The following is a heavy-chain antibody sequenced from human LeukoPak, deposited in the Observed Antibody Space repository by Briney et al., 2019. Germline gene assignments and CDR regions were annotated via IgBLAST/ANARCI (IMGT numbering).Heavy chain of an antibody. CDR2: VNHGGTT. D-gene: IGHD5-24*01. V-gene: IGHV4-34*01. J-gene: IGHJ5*02. CDR1: GGSVSGYY. CDR3: ARMTTILGWVDP. Sequence: SETLSLTCAVYGGSVSGYYWSWIRQPPGKGLEWIGEVNHGGTTNYNPSLKSRVTISVDTSKNQFSLNLSSVTAADTAVYYCARMTTILGWVDPWGQGTLVTVSS.